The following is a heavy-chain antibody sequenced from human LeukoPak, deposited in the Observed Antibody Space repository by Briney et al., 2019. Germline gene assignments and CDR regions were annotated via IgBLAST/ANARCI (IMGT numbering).Heavy chain of an antibody. D-gene: IGHD2-2*01. CDR3: ARIYCSSTSCYPRYFDY. CDR1: GYSFTSYW. J-gene: IGHJ4*02. V-gene: IGHV5-51*01. CDR2: IYSGDSDT. Sequence: GESLQISCKGSGYSFTSYWIGWVRQMPGKGLEWMGIIYSGDSDTRYSPSFQGQVPISADKSISTAYLQWSSLKASDTAMYYCARIYCSSTSCYPRYFDYWGQGTLVTVSS.